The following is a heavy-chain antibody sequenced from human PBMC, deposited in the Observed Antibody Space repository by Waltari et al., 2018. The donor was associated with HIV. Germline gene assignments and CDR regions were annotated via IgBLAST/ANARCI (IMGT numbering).Heavy chain of an antibody. CDR2: IYYSGST. J-gene: IGHJ5*02. D-gene: IGHD5-18*01. V-gene: IGHV4-39*07. CDR3: ARARGYSYGLYWFDP. Sequence: QLKLQESGPGLVTPSATRSLTCNVSDGSIRSSSYYWSGIGMPPGKGLEWIGSIYYSGSTYYNPSLKSRVTISVDTSKNQFSLKLSSVTAADTAMYYCARARGYSYGLYWFDPWGQGTLVTVSS. CDR1: DGSIRSSSYY.